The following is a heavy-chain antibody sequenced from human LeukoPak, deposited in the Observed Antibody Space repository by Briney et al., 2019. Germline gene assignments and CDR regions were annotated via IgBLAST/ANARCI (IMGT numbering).Heavy chain of an antibody. V-gene: IGHV1-46*01. CDR3: AREGVFQAFDF. CDR2: MNPSVGAT. D-gene: IGHD3-16*01. J-gene: IGHJ3*01. Sequence: GASVKVSCKTSGYSLPRHYIYWVRQAPGQGLEWMGIMNPSVGATTYAPRFQGRVTMTRDTSTSTFYMELSGLTSEDTAVYYCAREGVFQAFDFWGQGTMVTVSS. CDR1: GYSLPRHY.